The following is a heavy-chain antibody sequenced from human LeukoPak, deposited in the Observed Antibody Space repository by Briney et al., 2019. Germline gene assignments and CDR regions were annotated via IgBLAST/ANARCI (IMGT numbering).Heavy chain of an antibody. Sequence: GGSLRLSCAASGFTFSNAWMTWVRQAPVNGLEWVGRIKSISAGGTTDYAAPVKGRFSISRDDSKNMLYLQMNSLKREDTAVYYCTKDFGLDYWGQGTLVTVSS. CDR3: TKDFGLDY. D-gene: IGHD3-10*01. V-gene: IGHV3-15*01. J-gene: IGHJ4*02. CDR1: GFTFSNAW. CDR2: IKSISAGGTT.